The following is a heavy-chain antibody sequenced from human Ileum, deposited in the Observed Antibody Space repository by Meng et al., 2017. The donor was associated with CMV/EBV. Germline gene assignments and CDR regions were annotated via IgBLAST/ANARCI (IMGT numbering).Heavy chain of an antibody. J-gene: IGHJ5*02. V-gene: IGHV4-4*07. CDR2: IHPSGTT. Sequence: QLQLQESGPRLLKPSDTLSPPCTVTGGSVSSYYWTWIRQSAGKGLEWIGRIHPSGTTDDNHSLRGRVTMSLDTSKNQFSLKLTSVTAADTAVYYCARAAARGVPVDLWGQGTLVTVSS. CDR1: GGSVSSYY. CDR3: ARAAARGVPVDL. D-gene: IGHD3-10*01.